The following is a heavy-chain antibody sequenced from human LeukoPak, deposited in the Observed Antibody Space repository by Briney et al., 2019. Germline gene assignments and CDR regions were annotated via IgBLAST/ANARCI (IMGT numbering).Heavy chain of an antibody. Sequence: PGGSLRLSCAASEFTFSSYGMDCVRQAPGKGLEWVTVISYDGSNKYYADSVKGRFTISRDNSKNTLYLQMNSLRAEDTAVYYCAKDRAPITPYSYYFYGMDVWGQGTTVTVSS. D-gene: IGHD5-12*01. V-gene: IGHV3-30*18. J-gene: IGHJ6*02. CDR2: ISYDGSNK. CDR3: AKDRAPITPYSYYFYGMDV. CDR1: EFTFSSYG.